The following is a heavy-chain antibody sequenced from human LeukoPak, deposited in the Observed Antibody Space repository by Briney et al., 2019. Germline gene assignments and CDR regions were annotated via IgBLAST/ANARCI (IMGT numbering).Heavy chain of an antibody. J-gene: IGHJ4*02. D-gene: IGHD1-26*01. Sequence: GGSLRLSCAASGFPFNTYWMSWVHQSPGKGLQWVANIKPDGSDKYYVDSVRGRFTVSRDNAKNSLYLHLSSLGADDTAVYYCARGTGVYYIYWGQGTLVTVSS. CDR3: ARGTGVYYIY. CDR1: GFPFNTYW. V-gene: IGHV3-7*01. CDR2: IKPDGSDK.